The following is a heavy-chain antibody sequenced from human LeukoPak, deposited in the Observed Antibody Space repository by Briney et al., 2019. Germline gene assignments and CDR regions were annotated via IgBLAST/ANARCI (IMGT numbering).Heavy chain of an antibody. Sequence: GGSLRLSCAASGFTFSNYAMSWVRQTPGKGLEWVAATVGGRPDAYHAESVKGRFTVSRDDSRDTLFLQMNRLSVDDTAIYYCTKAPLRSCSGAFCYPFDYWGQGTLVTVSS. CDR3: TKAPLRSCSGAFCYPFDY. J-gene: IGHJ4*02. V-gene: IGHV3-23*01. CDR2: TVGGRPDA. CDR1: GFTFSNYA. D-gene: IGHD2-8*02.